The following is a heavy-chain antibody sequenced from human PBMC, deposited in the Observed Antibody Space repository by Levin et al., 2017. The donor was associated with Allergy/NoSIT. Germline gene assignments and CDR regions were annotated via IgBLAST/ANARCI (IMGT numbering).Heavy chain of an antibody. Sequence: LSLTCAASGFTFSSFAMGWVRQAPGKGLEWVSSIGGGGTNTFYADSVKGRFTISRDNSKNTLHLQMNSLKAEDTAVYYCAKALGPIDPFDIWGQGTMVSVSS. CDR3: AKALGPIDPFDI. D-gene: IGHD3-16*01. CDR2: IGGGGTNT. J-gene: IGHJ3*02. CDR1: GFTFSSFA. V-gene: IGHV3-23*01.